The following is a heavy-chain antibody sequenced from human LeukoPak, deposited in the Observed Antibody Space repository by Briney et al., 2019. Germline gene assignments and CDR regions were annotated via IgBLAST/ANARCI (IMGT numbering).Heavy chain of an antibody. CDR1: GGTFSSYA. Sequence: EASVKVSRKASGGTFSSYAISWVRQAPGQGLEWMGRILPMFDTTNYAQAFQGRVTISTDESTSTAYMELSSLKSEDTAVYYCARELDWGFDYWGQGTLVTVSS. D-gene: IGHD3-9*01. CDR2: ILPMFDTT. V-gene: IGHV1-69*05. J-gene: IGHJ4*02. CDR3: ARELDWGFDY.